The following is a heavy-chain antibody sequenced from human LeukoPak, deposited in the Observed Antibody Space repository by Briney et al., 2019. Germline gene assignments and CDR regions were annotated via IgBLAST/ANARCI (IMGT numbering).Heavy chain of an antibody. V-gene: IGHV3-74*03. D-gene: IGHD2-21*01. Sequence: GGSLRLSCAASGFTFSDYWMHWVRQAPGKGLEWVARIYSDVRRIKYADSVKGRFTISRDNAKNTLYLQMDALRVEDTAVYYCATSPVISRDWGQGTLVTVSS. CDR1: GFTFSDYW. J-gene: IGHJ4*02. CDR3: ATSPVISRD. CDR2: IYSDVRRI.